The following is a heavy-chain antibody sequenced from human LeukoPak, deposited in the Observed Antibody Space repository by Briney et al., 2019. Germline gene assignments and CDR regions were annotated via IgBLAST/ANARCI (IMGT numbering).Heavy chain of an antibody. CDR1: GGTFSSYA. CDR2: IIPILGIA. J-gene: IGHJ4*02. Sequence: SVKVSCKASGGTFSSYAISWVRQAPGQGLEWMGRIIPILGIANYAQKFQGRVTITADKSTSTAYMELSSLRSEDTAVYYCASTDGYNHFGYWGQGTLVTVSS. V-gene: IGHV1-69*04. CDR3: ASTDGYNHFGY. D-gene: IGHD5-24*01.